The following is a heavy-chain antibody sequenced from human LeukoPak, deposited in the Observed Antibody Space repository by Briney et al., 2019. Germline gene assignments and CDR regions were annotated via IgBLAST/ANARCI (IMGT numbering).Heavy chain of an antibody. Sequence: PGGSLRLSCAASGFTFDDYAMHWVRQAPGKGLDGVSVIGWNSGSRGYAVSVKGRFTISRDNAKNSLYLQMNSLRAEDMALYYCAKGKVGATLVAAFDIWGQGTMVTVSS. J-gene: IGHJ3*02. CDR3: AKGKVGATLVAAFDI. V-gene: IGHV3-9*03. CDR2: IGWNSGSR. CDR1: GFTFDDYA. D-gene: IGHD1-26*01.